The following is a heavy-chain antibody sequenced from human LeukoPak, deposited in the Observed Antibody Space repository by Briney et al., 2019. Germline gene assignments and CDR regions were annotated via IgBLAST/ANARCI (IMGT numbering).Heavy chain of an antibody. Sequence: GESLKISCNGSGYRFSSYWIGWVRQMSGKGLEWMGIIYPGDSDTRYSPSFQGQVTISADKSISTAYLQWSSLKASDTAMYYCARFVGACSGGSCYSDYWGQGTLVTVSS. CDR2: IYPGDSDT. V-gene: IGHV5-51*01. CDR1: GYRFSSYW. CDR3: ARFVGACSGGSCYSDY. J-gene: IGHJ4*02. D-gene: IGHD2-15*01.